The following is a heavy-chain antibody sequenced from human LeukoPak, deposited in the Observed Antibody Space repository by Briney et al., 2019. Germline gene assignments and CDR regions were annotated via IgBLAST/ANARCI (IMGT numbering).Heavy chain of an antibody. D-gene: IGHD3-22*01. Sequence: GSLRLSCAASGFTFSSYAMSWIRQPPAKGLEWIGEINHSGSTNYNPSLKSRVTISVDTSKNQFSLKLSSVAAADTAVYYCARETYYYDSSGYYYVDYFDYRGQGTLVTVSS. CDR1: GFTFSSYA. V-gene: IGHV4-34*01. CDR3: ARETYYYDSSGYYYVDYFDY. CDR2: INHSGST. J-gene: IGHJ4*02.